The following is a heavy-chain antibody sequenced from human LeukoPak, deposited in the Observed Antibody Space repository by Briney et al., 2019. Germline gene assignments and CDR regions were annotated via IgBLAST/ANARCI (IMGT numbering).Heavy chain of an antibody. D-gene: IGHD3-22*01. CDR1: GFTFSSYG. V-gene: IGHV3-30*02. J-gene: IGHJ4*02. CDR2: IRYDGSDK. CDR3: ARESESYDSSGSTFAY. Sequence: GGSLRLSCAASGFTFSSYGMHWVRQAPGKGLEWVTFIRYDGSDKYYADSVKGRFTISRDNSKNTLYLQMNSLRAEDTAVYYCARESESYDSSGSTFAYWGQGALVTVSS.